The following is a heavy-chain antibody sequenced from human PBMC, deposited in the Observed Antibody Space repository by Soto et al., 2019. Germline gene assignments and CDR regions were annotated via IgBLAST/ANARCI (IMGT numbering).Heavy chain of an antibody. CDR2: IWYDGSNT. CDR1: GFIFSSYG. J-gene: IGHJ5*02. Sequence: LRLSCAASGFIFSSYGMHWVRQAPGKGLEWVAVIWYDGSNTYYADPVKGRSTISGDNSKNTLFLQMNSLRDEDTAVYYCASSAAWGRGTLVTVSS. CDR3: ASSAA. D-gene: IGHD6-19*01. V-gene: IGHV3-33*01.